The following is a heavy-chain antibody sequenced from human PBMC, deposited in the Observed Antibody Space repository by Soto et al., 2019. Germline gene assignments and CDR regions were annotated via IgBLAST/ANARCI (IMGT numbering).Heavy chain of an antibody. CDR3: AGGRVMLVVVITPPHYYYGMDV. Sequence: VKVSCKASGGAFSSYAISWVRQAPGQGLEWMGGIIPIFGTANYAQKFQSRVTITADESTSTAYMELSSLRSEDTAVYYCAGGRVMLVVVITPPHYYYGMDVWGQGTTVTVSS. J-gene: IGHJ6*02. V-gene: IGHV1-69*01. CDR2: IIPIFGTA. D-gene: IGHD3-22*01. CDR1: GGAFSSYA.